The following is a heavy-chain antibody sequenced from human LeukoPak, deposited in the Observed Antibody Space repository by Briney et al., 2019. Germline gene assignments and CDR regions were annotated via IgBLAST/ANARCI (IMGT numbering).Heavy chain of an antibody. V-gene: IGHV3-23*01. CDR2: ISGSGGGT. J-gene: IGHJ6*02. CDR1: GFTFSSYA. CDR3: AKAAGYGAYYYYGMDV. D-gene: IGHD6-13*01. Sequence: GSLRLSCAASGFTFSSYAMSWVRQAPGKGLEWVSAISGSGGGTYYADSVKGRFTVSRDNSKNTLYLQMNSLRAEDTAVYYCAKAAGYGAYYYYGMDVWGQGTTVTVSS.